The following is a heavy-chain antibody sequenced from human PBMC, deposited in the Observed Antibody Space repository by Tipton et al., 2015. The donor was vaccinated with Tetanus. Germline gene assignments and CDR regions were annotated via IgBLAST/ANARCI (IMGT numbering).Heavy chain of an antibody. J-gene: IGHJ4*02. D-gene: IGHD4-11*01. CDR3: ARLASYSNHLDA. V-gene: IGHV4-59*08. Sequence: TLSLTCAVSGGSFSGFYWSWIRQPPGKGLEWIGYIYYSGNSDYNPSLKSRVTLSVDTSNNQFSLKLNSVTAADTAVYYCARLASYSNHLDAWGQGALVTVSS. CDR2: IYYSGNS. CDR1: GGSFSGFY.